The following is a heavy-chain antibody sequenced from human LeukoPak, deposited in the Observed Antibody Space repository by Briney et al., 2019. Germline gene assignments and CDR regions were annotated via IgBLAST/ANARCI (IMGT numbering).Heavy chain of an antibody. V-gene: IGHV1-2*02. J-gene: IGHJ4*02. CDR2: INPNSGGT. Sequence: ASVKVSCKASGYTFTGYYMHWVRQAPGQGLEWMGWINPNSGGTNYAQKFQGRVTMTRDTSISTAYMELSRLRSDDTAVYYCARAIRDWSRSYYVDYWGQGTLVTVSS. CDR3: ARAIRDWSRSYYVDY. D-gene: IGHD1-26*01. CDR1: GYTFTGYY.